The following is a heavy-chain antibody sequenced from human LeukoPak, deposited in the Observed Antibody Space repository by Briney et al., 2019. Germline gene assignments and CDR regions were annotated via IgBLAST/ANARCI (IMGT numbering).Heavy chain of an antibody. CDR3: ARDSKQQWLGQSTFDY. V-gene: IGHV1-69*13. Sequence: ASVKVSCKASGGTFSSYAISWVRQAPGQGLEWMGGIIPIFGTANHAQKFQGRVTITADESTSTAYMELSSLRSEDTAVYYCARDSKQQWLGQSTFDYWGQGTLVTVSS. CDR2: IIPIFGTA. CDR1: GGTFSSYA. D-gene: IGHD6-19*01. J-gene: IGHJ4*02.